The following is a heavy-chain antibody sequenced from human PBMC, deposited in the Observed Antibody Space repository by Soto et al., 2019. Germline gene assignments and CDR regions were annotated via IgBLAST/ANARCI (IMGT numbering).Heavy chain of an antibody. CDR3: ARDLAVGMVDY. J-gene: IGHJ4*02. V-gene: IGHV1-18*01. CDR2: ISAYNGNT. CDR1: GGTFSSYT. Sequence: ASVKVSCKASGGTFSSYTISWVRQAPGQGLEWMGWISAYNGNTNYAQKLQGRVTMTTDTSTSTAYMELRSLRSDDTAVYYCARDLAVGMVDYWGQGTLVTVSS.